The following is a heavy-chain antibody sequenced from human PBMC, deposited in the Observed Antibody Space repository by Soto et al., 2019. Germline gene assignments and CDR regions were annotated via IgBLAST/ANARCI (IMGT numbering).Heavy chain of an antibody. CDR1: GFSVSRNY. J-gene: IGHJ4*02. D-gene: IGHD3-10*01. CDR2: VYSGGAT. V-gene: IGHV3-53*02. Sequence: QLVETGGGLIQPGTSLTLSCAASGFSVSRNYMTWVRQAPGKGLEWVSFVYSGGATFYADSVKGRFILSRDDSQNTMYLQMNNLRAGHTAVYYCARVPGRLWGRGTLVTVAS. CDR3: ARVPGRL.